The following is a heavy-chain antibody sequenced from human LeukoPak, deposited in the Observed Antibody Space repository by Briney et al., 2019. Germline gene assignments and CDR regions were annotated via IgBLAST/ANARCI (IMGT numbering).Heavy chain of an antibody. CDR1: GYSISSGYY. CDR2: IYHSGST. D-gene: IGHD3-22*01. CDR3: ARVWDYYDSSGYAFDI. V-gene: IGHV4-38-2*02. J-gene: IGHJ3*02. Sequence: SETLSLTCTVSGYSISSGYYWGWIRQPPGKGLEWIGSIYHSGSTYYNPSLKSRVTISVDTSKNQFSLKLSSVTAADVAVYYCARVWDYYDSSGYAFDIWGQGTMVTVSS.